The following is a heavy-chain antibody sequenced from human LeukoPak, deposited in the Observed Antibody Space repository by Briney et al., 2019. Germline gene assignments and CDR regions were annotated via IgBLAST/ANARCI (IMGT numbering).Heavy chain of an antibody. V-gene: IGHV1-18*01. CDR1: GYTFTSYG. CDR2: ISAYNGNT. D-gene: IGHD3-9*01. Sequence: ASVKVSCKASGYTFTSYGISWVRQATGQGLEWMGWISAYNGNTNYAQKLQGRVTMTTDTSTSTAYMELRSLGSDDTAVYYCARDGEDILTGYYQFGLDYWGQGTLVTVSS. J-gene: IGHJ4*02. CDR3: ARDGEDILTGYYQFGLDY.